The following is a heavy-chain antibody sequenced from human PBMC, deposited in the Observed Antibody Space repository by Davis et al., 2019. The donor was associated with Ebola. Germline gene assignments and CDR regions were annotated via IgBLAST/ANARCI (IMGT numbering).Heavy chain of an antibody. J-gene: IGHJ6*04. CDR3: ARDGYSSGWYNDYGMDV. Sequence: GGSLRLSCTASGFTFGGYAMHWVRQAPGKGLEWVAGVNWNSNDIGYVDSVKGRFTISRDNAKTSLYLQMNSLRPEDTAVYYCARDGYSSGWYNDYGMDVWGKGTTVTVSS. D-gene: IGHD6-19*01. CDR1: GFTFGGYA. V-gene: IGHV3-9*01. CDR2: VNWNSNDI.